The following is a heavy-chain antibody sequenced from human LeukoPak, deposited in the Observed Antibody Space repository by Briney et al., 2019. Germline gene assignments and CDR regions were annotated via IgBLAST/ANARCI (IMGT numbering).Heavy chain of an antibody. V-gene: IGHV3-11*04. CDR2: ISSSGSTI. CDR1: GFTFSDYY. CDR3: VRTFNWWYFQE. J-gene: IGHJ1*01. Sequence: KPGGSLRLSCAASGFTFSDYYMSWIRQAPGKGLEWVSYISSSGSTIYYADSVKGRFTISRDNAENSLYLQMNSLRAEDTAVYYCVRTFNWWYFQEWGQGTLVTVSS. D-gene: IGHD2-15*01.